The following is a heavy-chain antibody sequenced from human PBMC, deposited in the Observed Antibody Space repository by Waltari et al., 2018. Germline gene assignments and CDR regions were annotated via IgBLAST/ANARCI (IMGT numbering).Heavy chain of an antibody. V-gene: IGHV3-15*01. Sequence: EVQLVESGGGLVKPGGSLRLSCAASGFTFSNAWMSWVRQAPGKGMEWVGRIKSKTDGGTTDYAAAVKGRFTISRDDSKNTLYLQMNSLRAEDTAVYYCAKTDCSGGSCYSIGGYFDYWGQGTLVTVSS. CDR1: GFTFSNAW. CDR2: IKSKTDGGTT. J-gene: IGHJ4*02. D-gene: IGHD2-15*01. CDR3: AKTDCSGGSCYSIGGYFDY.